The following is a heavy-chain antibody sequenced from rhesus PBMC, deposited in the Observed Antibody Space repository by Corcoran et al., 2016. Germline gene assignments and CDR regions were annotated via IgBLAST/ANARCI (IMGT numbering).Heavy chain of an antibody. V-gene: IGHV4-173*01. CDR1: GCPLSRNY. D-gene: IGHD4-4*01. CDR3: ARAHYGSSDYGLDS. Sequence: QVQLQESGPGLVKPSETLSLTCAASGCPLSRNYWSWIRQPPGKGLEWIGRISGSGGSTDYNPSLKSRVTISTDTSKNQFSLKLSSVTAADTAVYYCARAHYGSSDYGLDSWGQGVVVTVSS. CDR2: ISGSGGST. J-gene: IGHJ6*01.